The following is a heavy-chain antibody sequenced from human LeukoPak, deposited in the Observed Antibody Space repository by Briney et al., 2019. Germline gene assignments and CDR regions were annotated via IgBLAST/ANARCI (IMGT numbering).Heavy chain of an antibody. CDR3: AKDFAGGHVIVWFGKLYS. J-gene: IGHJ4*02. Sequence: ASVKVSCKASGYTFTDYYIHWVRQAPGQGLEWMGWINPSSGGTAYAQKFQGRVTMTTDTSIITAYMELSSLRSEDTAVYYCAKDFAGGHVIVWFGKLYSWGQGTLVCVSS. CDR1: GYTFTDYY. V-gene: IGHV1-2*02. D-gene: IGHD3-10*01. CDR2: INPSSGGT.